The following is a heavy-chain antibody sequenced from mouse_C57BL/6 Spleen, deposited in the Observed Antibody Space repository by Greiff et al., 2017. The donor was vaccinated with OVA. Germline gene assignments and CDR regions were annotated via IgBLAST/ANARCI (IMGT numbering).Heavy chain of an antibody. J-gene: IGHJ4*01. CDR1: GYSFTDYN. CDR2: INPNYGTT. CDR3: ARSPYYEYYAMDY. D-gene: IGHD1-1*01. Sequence: EVQLLQSGPELVKPGASVKLSCKASGYSFTDYNMNWVKQSNGKSLEWIGVINPNYGTTSYNQKFKGTATLTVDQSSSTAYMQLNSLTSEDSSVYYFARSPYYEYYAMDYWGQGASVTVSS. V-gene: IGHV1-39*01.